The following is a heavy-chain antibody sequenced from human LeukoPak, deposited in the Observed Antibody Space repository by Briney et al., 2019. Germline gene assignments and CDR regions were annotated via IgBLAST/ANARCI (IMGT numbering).Heavy chain of an antibody. CDR1: GFTFSSYW. Sequence: GGSLRLSCAASGFTFSSYWMSWVRQAPGKGLEWVANIKQDGSEKYYVDSVKGRFTISRGNAKNSLYLQMNSLRAEDTAVYYCARAGRGYSYGWNYWGQGTLVTVSS. CDR3: ARAGRGYSYGWNY. V-gene: IGHV3-7*01. D-gene: IGHD5-18*01. CDR2: IKQDGSEK. J-gene: IGHJ4*02.